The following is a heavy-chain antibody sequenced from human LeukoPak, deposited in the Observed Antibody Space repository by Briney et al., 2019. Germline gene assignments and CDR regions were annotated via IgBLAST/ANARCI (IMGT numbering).Heavy chain of an antibody. Sequence: SETLSLTCTVSGGSISGFYWGWIRQPPGKGLEWIGFIYYSGSANYNPSLKSRVTMSVDMSKNQFSLKLSPVTAADTAFYYCARDRDSSGWFDYWGQGALVTVSS. CDR3: ARDRDSSGWFDY. D-gene: IGHD6-19*01. V-gene: IGHV4-59*01. CDR2: IYYSGSA. CDR1: GGSISGFY. J-gene: IGHJ4*02.